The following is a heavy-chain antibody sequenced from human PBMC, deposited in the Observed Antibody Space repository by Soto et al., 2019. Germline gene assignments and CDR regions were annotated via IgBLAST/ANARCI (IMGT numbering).Heavy chain of an antibody. J-gene: IGHJ4*02. CDR1: GFSFSSYA. Sequence: GGSLRLSCTASGFSFSSYAMYWFRQPPGKGLEWVAVISHDGINKHYADSVKGRVTVSRDNSKNTLYLQMNSLRAEDTAVYYCARDLGIAVAIDYWGQGTLVTVSS. CDR3: ARDLGIAVAIDY. D-gene: IGHD6-19*01. CDR2: ISHDGINK. V-gene: IGHV3-30-3*01.